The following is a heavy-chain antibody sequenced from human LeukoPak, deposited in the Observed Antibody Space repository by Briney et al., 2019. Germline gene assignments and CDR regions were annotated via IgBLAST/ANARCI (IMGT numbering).Heavy chain of an antibody. CDR1: SGSLSGCNSF. CDR3: TGGTATGSH. D-gene: IGHD4-17*01. J-gene: IGHJ4*02. Sequence: SQTLSLTCAVSSGSLSGCNSFWSWVRRPAGKGLEWIGRISSSGSTNYNPSLKSRVTIAVDTSKNQFSLMLTSVTAADAAVYYCTGGTATGSHWGRGTLVTVSS. V-gene: IGHV4-61*02. CDR2: ISSSGST.